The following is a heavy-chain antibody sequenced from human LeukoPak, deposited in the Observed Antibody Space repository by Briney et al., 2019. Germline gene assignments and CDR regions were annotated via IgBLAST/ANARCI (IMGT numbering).Heavy chain of an antibody. CDR1: GFTLSSYA. CDR3: AKNGGSYYGYFDY. D-gene: IGHD1-26*01. CDR2: ISGSGGST. V-gene: IGHV3-23*01. Sequence: GGSLRLSCAASGFTLSSYAMSWVRQAPGKGLEWVSAISGSGGSTYYADSVKGRFTISRDNSKNTLYLQMNSLRAEDTAVYYCAKNGGSYYGYFDYWGQGTLVTVSS. J-gene: IGHJ4*02.